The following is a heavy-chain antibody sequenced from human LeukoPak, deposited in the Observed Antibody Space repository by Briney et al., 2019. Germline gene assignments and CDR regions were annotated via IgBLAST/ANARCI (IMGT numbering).Heavy chain of an antibody. CDR3: AFGGGQGGWFDP. V-gene: IGHV4-39*07. Sequence: EASETLSLTCTVSGGSISSSSYYWGWIRQPPGKGLEWIGEINHSGSTNYNPSLKSRVTISVDTSKNQFSLKLSSVTAADTAVYYCAFGGGQGGWFDPWGQGTLVTVSS. J-gene: IGHJ5*02. CDR1: GGSISSSSYY. D-gene: IGHD3-10*01. CDR2: INHSGST.